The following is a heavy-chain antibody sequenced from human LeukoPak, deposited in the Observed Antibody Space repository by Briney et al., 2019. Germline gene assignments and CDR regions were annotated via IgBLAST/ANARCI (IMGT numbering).Heavy chain of an antibody. CDR2: ISGSGGST. Sequence: GGSLRLSCAASGFTFSSFAMSWVRQAPGKGLEWVSAISGSGGSTYYAASVKGRFTISRDNSKNTLYLQMNGLRAEDTAVYYCAKDLSGGSLYYFDYWGQGTLVTVSS. D-gene: IGHD1-26*01. CDR1: GFTFSSFA. V-gene: IGHV3-23*01. J-gene: IGHJ4*02. CDR3: AKDLSGGSLYYFDY.